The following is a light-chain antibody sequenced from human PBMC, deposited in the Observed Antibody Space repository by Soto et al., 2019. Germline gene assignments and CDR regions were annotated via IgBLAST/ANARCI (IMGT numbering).Light chain of an antibody. CDR1: QTISRNY. CDR2: HGS. Sequence: IVLTQSPGTLSLSPGERVTLSCRASQTISRNYLAWYQQKPGLAPRLIMYHGSRRAAGTPDRFSGSGSGTDFSLTISRLEPEDFAVYYCQQRGNWPPYTFGQGTKLEIK. J-gene: IGKJ2*01. V-gene: IGKV3D-20*02. CDR3: QQRGNWPPYT.